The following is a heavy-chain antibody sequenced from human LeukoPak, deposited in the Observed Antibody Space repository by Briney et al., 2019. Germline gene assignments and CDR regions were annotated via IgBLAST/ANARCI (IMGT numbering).Heavy chain of an antibody. Sequence: PRGSLRLSCAASGFTVSSNYMSWIRPAPGKGVEEVSVIYSGGRTYYADSVKGRCTISRDNFKIKLYLQMDSQRAEDTAVYYCARSTAVDYWGQGTLVTVSS. J-gene: IGHJ4*02. V-gene: IGHV3-66*01. CDR2: IYSGGRT. CDR3: ARSTAVDY. CDR1: GFTVSSNY.